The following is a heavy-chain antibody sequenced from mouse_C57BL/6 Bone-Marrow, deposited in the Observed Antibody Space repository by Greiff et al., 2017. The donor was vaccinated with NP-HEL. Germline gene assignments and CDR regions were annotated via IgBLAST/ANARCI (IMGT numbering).Heavy chain of an antibody. CDR1: GYSFTGYY. CDR3: ARPRSVYGEEFDV. Sequence: EVQLQQSGPELVKPGASVKISCKASGYSFTGYYMNWVKQSPEKSLEWIGEINPSTGGTTYNQKFKAKATLTVDKSSSTAYMQLKSLTSEDSAVYYCARPRSVYGEEFDVWGTGTTVTVSS. V-gene: IGHV1-42*01. CDR2: INPSTGGT. D-gene: IGHD1-1*01. J-gene: IGHJ1*03.